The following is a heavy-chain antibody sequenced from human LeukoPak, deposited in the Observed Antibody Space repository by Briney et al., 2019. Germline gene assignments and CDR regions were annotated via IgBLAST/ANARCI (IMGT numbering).Heavy chain of an antibody. J-gene: IGHJ4*02. Sequence: PGGSLRLSCAASGFTFRSYWVSWVRQAPGKGLEWVANIKQDGSEKYYVDSVKGRFTISRDNAKNSLYLQMNSLRGEDAAVYYCARRVISSNASFDYWGQGTLVTVSS. D-gene: IGHD2-21*01. V-gene: IGHV3-7*05. CDR3: ARRVISSNASFDY. CDR2: IKQDGSEK. CDR1: GFTFRSYW.